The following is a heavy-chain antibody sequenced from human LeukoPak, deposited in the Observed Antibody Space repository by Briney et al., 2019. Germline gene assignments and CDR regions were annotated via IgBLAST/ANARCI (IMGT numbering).Heavy chain of an antibody. J-gene: IGHJ4*02. D-gene: IGHD3-3*01. CDR2: ISPDGSTT. Sequence: GGSLRLSCAASGFTFSSYWMHWVRQAPGKGLVWVSRISPDGSTTGHADSVKGRFTTSRDNAKNTLFLQMNSLRAEDTAVYYCSRDFDFSSAIWGQGTLVTVSS. V-gene: IGHV3-74*01. CDR3: SRDFDFSSAI. CDR1: GFTFSSYW.